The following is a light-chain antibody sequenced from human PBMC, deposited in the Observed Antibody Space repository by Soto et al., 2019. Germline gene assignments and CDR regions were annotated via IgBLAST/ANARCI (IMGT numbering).Light chain of an antibody. CDR3: SSYAGSNNFV. Sequence: QSVLTQPPSASGSPGQSVTISCTGTSSDVGGYNYVSWYQQHPGKAPKLMIYEVSERPSGVPDRFSGSKSSNTASLTVSGLQAEDEADYYCSSYAGSNNFVFGTGTKLTGL. CDR1: SSDVGGYNY. J-gene: IGLJ1*01. CDR2: EVS. V-gene: IGLV2-8*01.